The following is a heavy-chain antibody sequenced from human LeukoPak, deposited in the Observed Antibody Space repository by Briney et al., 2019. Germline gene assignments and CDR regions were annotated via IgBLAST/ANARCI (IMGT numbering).Heavy chain of an antibody. CDR1: GGSISSSNW. J-gene: IGHJ3*02. CDR2: IFYSGST. V-gene: IGHV4-4*02. CDR3: AKSNGYGLIDI. D-gene: IGHD3-22*01. Sequence: SETLSLTCAVSGGSISSSNWWSWVRQPPGKGLEWIGNIFYSGSTYYSPSLKSRVTISLDTSRNQFSLKLNSVTAADTAVYYCAKSNGYGLIDIWGQGTMVTVSS.